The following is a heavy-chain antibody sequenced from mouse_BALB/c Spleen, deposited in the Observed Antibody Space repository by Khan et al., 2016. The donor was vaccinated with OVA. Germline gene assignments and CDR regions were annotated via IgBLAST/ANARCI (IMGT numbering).Heavy chain of an antibody. V-gene: IGHV3-2*02. CDR1: GYSITSEFA. Sequence: EVQLQESGPGLVKPSQSLSLTCTVTGYSITSEFAWNWIRQFPGNQLEWMGYISDSGNTKYNPTLKSLISFTPDTSRNPFFLQLSSVTTEDPASYYCGRKDYDDYDSFPYWGQGTLVTVSA. J-gene: IGHJ3*01. CDR3: GRKDYDDYDSFPY. CDR2: ISDSGNT. D-gene: IGHD2-4*01.